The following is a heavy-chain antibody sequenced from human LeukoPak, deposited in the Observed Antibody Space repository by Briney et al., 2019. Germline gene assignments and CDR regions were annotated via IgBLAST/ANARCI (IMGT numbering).Heavy chain of an antibody. CDR1: GGSFSGYY. CDR2: INHSGST. CDR3: ARTYSSSAPYFDY. V-gene: IGHV4-34*09. Sequence: PSETLSLACAVYGGSFSGYYWSWIRQPPGKGLEWIGEINHSGSTNYNPSLKSRVTISVDTSKNQFSLKLSSVTAADTAVYYCARTYSSSAPYFDYWGQGTLVTVSS. D-gene: IGHD6-6*01. J-gene: IGHJ4*02.